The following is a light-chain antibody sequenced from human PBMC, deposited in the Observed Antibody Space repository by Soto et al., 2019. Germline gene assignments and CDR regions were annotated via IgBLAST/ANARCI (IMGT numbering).Light chain of an antibody. CDR1: QSVRSSY. J-gene: IGKJ2*01. V-gene: IGKV3-20*01. Sequence: EIVLTQSPGTLSLSPGDRATLSCRASQSVRSSYLAWYQQKPGQAPRLLISGASSRATGIPDRFSGSGSGTDFTLTISRLEPEDFAVYYCQQYGASPYTFGQGTKLEIK. CDR2: GAS. CDR3: QQYGASPYT.